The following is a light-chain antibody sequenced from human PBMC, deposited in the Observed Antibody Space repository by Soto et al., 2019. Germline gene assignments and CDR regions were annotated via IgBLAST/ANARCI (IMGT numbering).Light chain of an antibody. Sequence: QSALTQPASVSGSPGQSITISCTGTSSDVGAYNYVSWFQQHPGKAPKLMIYEVTNRPSGVSYRFSGSKSGNTASLTISGLQAEDEADYYCSSYTTSSTLVVFGAGTKVTVL. J-gene: IGLJ2*01. V-gene: IGLV2-14*01. CDR1: SSDVGAYNY. CDR2: EVT. CDR3: SSYTTSSTLVV.